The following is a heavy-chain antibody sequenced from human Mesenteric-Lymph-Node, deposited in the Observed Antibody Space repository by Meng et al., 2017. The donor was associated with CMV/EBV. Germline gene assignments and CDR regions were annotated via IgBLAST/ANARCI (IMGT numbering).Heavy chain of an antibody. Sequence: GESLKISCAASGFTFSSCNMIWVRQAPGKGLEWVSSISSSSSYIYYADSVKGRFTISRDNAKNTFYLQMNSLRVEDTAVYYCAKDSVLGSGSYDHWGQGALVTVSS. V-gene: IGHV3-21*04. CDR1: GFTFSSCN. CDR3: AKDSVLGSGSYDH. J-gene: IGHJ5*02. D-gene: IGHD3-10*01. CDR2: ISSSSSYI.